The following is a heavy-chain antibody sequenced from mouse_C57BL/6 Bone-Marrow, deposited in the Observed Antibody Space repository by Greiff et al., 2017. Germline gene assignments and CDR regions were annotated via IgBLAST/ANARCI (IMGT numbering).Heavy chain of an antibody. CDR1: GYTFTSYW. V-gene: IGHV1-64*01. CDR2: IHPKSGST. Sequence: VQLQQPGAELVKPGASVKLSCKASGYTFTSYWMHWVKQRPGQGLEWIGMIHPKSGSTNYNEKFKSKATLTVDKSSSTAYMQLSSLTSEDSAVYYCARITTVVARGFAYWGQGTLVTVSA. CDR3: ARITTVVARGFAY. J-gene: IGHJ3*01. D-gene: IGHD1-1*01.